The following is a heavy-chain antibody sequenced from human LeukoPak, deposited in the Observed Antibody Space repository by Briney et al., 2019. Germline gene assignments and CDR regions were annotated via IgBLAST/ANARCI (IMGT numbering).Heavy chain of an antibody. CDR3: ASRPRGTWEPPF. Sequence: GGSLRLSCAASGFTFSDYFMRWIRQAPGKGLEWVSDISSSGTTIYYADSVKGRFTISRDNAKNSLYLQMNSLRTEDTAVYYCASRPRGTWEPPFWGQGTLVTVSS. CDR1: GFTFSDYF. V-gene: IGHV3-11*01. J-gene: IGHJ1*01. CDR2: ISSSGTTI. D-gene: IGHD1-26*01.